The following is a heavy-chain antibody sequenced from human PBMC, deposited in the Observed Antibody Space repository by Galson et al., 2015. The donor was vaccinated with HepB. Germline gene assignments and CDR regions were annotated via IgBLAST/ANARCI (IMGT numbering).Heavy chain of an antibody. V-gene: IGHV1-46*01. CDR1: GYTFTSYY. J-gene: IGHJ4*02. CDR2: FNPSGGST. Sequence: SVKVSCKASGYTFTSYYMHWVRQAPGQGLEWMGTFNPSGGSTTYAQKFQGRVTMTGDTSTSTVYMDLSSLRSEDTGVYYCASGGAVAATGDYWGQGTLVTVSS. CDR3: ASGGAVAATGDY. D-gene: IGHD6-19*01.